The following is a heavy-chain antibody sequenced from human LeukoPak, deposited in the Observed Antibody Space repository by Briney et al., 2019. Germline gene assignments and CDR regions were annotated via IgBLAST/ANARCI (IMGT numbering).Heavy chain of an antibody. CDR2: IYYSGST. CDR1: GGSISSSSYY. J-gene: IGHJ4*02. Sequence: PSETLSLTCTVSGGSISSSSYYWGWIPQPPGKGLEWIGSIYYSGSTYYNPSLQSRVTISVDTSKNQLSLKLSSVTAADTAVYYCARVYYYDSSGYSPYFDYWGQGTLVTVSS. D-gene: IGHD3-22*01. V-gene: IGHV4-39*07. CDR3: ARVYYYDSSGYSPYFDY.